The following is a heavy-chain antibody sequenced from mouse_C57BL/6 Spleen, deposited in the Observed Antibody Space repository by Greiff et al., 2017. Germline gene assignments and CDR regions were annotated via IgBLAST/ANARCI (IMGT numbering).Heavy chain of an antibody. CDR1: GYAFSSYW. CDR3: ARRRDGYAMDY. CDR2: IYPGDGDT. D-gene: IGHD2-3*01. Sequence: QVQLQQSGAELVKPGASVKISCKASGYAFSSYWMNWVKQRPGKGLEWIGQIYPGDGDTNYNGKFKGNATLTADKSSSTAYMQLSSLTSEDSAVYFCARRRDGYAMDYWGQGTSVTVSS. J-gene: IGHJ4*01. V-gene: IGHV1-80*01.